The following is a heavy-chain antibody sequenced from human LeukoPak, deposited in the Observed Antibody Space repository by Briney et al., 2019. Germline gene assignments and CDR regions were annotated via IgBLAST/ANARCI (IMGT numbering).Heavy chain of an antibody. D-gene: IGHD1-26*01. Sequence: SETLSLTCTVSGGSISSYYWSWIRQPPGKGLEWIGEINHSGSTNYNPSLKSRVTISVDTSKNQFSLKLSSVTAADTAVYYCARGNLWELLLEVPAYYFDYWGQGTLVTVSS. CDR2: INHSGST. V-gene: IGHV4-34*01. CDR1: GGSISSYY. J-gene: IGHJ4*02. CDR3: ARGNLWELLLEVPAYYFDY.